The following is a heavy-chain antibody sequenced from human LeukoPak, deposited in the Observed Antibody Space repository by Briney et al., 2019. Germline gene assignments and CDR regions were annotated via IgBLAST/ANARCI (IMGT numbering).Heavy chain of an antibody. Sequence: PGGSLRLSCAASGFTVSSNYMSWVRQAPGKGLEWVSVIYSGGSTYYADSVKGRFTISRDNSKNTLYLQMYSLRAEDTAVYYCARATYYYDSSGYYVFYFDNWGQGTLVTVSS. V-gene: IGHV3-53*01. D-gene: IGHD3-22*01. CDR1: GFTVSSNY. CDR2: IYSGGST. J-gene: IGHJ4*02. CDR3: ARATYYYDSSGYYVFYFDN.